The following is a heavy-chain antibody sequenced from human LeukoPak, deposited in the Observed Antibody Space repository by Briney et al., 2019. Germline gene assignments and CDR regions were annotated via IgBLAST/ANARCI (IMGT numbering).Heavy chain of an antibody. Sequence: GGSLRLSCAASGFTFSSNYMSWVRQAPGKGLEWVSVIYSGGSTYYSDSVKGRFTISRHNSKNTLYLQMNSLRAEDTAVYYCARVGLVVAATFFDYWSQGTLVTVSS. CDR1: GFTFSSNY. J-gene: IGHJ4*02. V-gene: IGHV3-53*04. CDR3: ARVGLVVAATFFDY. CDR2: IYSGGST. D-gene: IGHD2-15*01.